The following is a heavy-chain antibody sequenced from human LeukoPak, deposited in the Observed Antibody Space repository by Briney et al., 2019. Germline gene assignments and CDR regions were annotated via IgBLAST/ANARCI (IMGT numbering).Heavy chain of an antibody. CDR2: IYYSGST. V-gene: IGHV4-31*03. D-gene: IGHD3/OR15-3a*01. CDR1: GGSIRRGGYY. CDR3: AGSLDNGYYFDY. Sequence: SDTLSLTCTVSGGSIRRGGYYWIWLRHHPGKRLEWFGYIYYSGSTYYNPSLKSRVTISLDTPKNQFSLKLSSVTAADTAVYYCAGSLDNGYYFDYWGQGTLVTVSS. J-gene: IGHJ4*02.